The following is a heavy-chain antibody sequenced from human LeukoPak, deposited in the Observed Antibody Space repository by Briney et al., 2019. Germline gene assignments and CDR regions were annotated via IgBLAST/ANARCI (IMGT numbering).Heavy chain of an antibody. Sequence: GGSLRLSCAASGFIFNSHGMHWVRQAPGKGLEWVAFTRYDGSNKDYADSVKGRFTISRDNSKNTVYLQMNSLRPEDTAVYYCAKESTIAALSTDDSWGQGTLVTVSS. D-gene: IGHD1-1*01. V-gene: IGHV3-30*02. CDR2: TRYDGSNK. J-gene: IGHJ4*02. CDR1: GFIFNSHG. CDR3: AKESTIAALSTDDS.